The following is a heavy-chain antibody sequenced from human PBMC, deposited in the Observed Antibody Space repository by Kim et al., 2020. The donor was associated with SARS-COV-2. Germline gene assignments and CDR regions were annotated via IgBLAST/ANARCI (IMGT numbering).Heavy chain of an antibody. CDR3: ARVTYFYESSGSLFDY. J-gene: IGHJ4*02. Sequence: PSLRSRVTISVDTSKNQFSLELTSVTAADTAVYYCARVTYFYESSGSLFDYWGQGTLVTVSS. D-gene: IGHD3-22*01. V-gene: IGHV4-39*01.